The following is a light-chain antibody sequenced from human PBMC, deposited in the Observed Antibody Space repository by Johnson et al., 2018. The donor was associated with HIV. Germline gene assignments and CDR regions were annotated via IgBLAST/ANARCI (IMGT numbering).Light chain of an antibody. CDR2: DNN. CDR1: SSNIGKNY. V-gene: IGLV1-51*01. J-gene: IGLJ1*01. CDR3: GTWDSSLRTGF. Sequence: QPVLTQPPSVSVAPGQKVTISCSGSSSNIGKNYVSWYQSLPGTAPKLLIYDNNKRPSGIPDRFSGSKSGTSATLGIAGLQTGDEADYYGGTWDSSLRTGFFGTGTKVTVL.